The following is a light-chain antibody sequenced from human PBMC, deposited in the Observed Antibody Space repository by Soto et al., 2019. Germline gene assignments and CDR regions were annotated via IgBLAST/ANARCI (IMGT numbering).Light chain of an antibody. V-gene: IGLV6-57*02. J-gene: IGLJ2*01. CDR2: EDN. CDR3: QSYDSSTVV. CDR1: SGSIASNY. Sequence: NFMLTQPHSVSESPGKTVTISCTGSSGSIASNYVQWYQQRPGSAPTTVIYEDNQRPSGVPDRFSGSIDSSSNSASLTISGLKTEDEADDYCQSYDSSTVVFGGGTKLTV.